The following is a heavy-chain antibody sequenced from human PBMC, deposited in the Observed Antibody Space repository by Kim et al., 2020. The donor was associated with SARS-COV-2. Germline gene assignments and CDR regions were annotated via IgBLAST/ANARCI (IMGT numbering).Heavy chain of an antibody. D-gene: IGHD4-4*01. CDR2: ISGSGGST. Sequence: GGSLRLSCAASGFTFSSYAMSWVRQAPGKGLEWVSAISGSGGSTYYADSVKGRFTISRDNSKNTLYLQMNSLRAEDTAVYYCAKADGGTVTPSGGYAFDIWGQGTMVTVSS. V-gene: IGHV3-23*01. CDR1: GFTFSSYA. CDR3: AKADGGTVTPSGGYAFDI. J-gene: IGHJ3*02.